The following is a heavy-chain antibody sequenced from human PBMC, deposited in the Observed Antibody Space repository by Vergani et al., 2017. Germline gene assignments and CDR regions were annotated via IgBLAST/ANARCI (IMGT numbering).Heavy chain of an antibody. V-gene: IGHV1-46*03. Sequence: QVQVVQSGAEVKKSGASVKVSCKTSGSTFSNYYMHWLRQGPGQGLEWMGIINPSGGHTNYAQKFQGRVTMTRDTSTSTVYMELSSLRSEDTAIYYCARGDYGILTGYRYWGQGTLVTVSA. D-gene: IGHD3-9*01. J-gene: IGHJ4*02. CDR3: ARGDYGILTGYRY. CDR1: GSTFSNYY. CDR2: INPSGGHT.